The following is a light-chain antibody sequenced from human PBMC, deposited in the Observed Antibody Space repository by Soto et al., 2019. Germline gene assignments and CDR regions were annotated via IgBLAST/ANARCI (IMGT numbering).Light chain of an antibody. CDR1: SSNIGNNY. CDR2: DNN. J-gene: IGLJ1*01. Sequence: QAVLRQPPSVSSAPGQKVTISCSGSSSNIGNNYVSWYQQLPGTAPKLLIYDNNKRPSGIPDRFSGSKSGTSATLGITGLQTGDEADYHCGTWDSSLSDYVFGTGTKVTVL. V-gene: IGLV1-51*01. CDR3: GTWDSSLSDYV.